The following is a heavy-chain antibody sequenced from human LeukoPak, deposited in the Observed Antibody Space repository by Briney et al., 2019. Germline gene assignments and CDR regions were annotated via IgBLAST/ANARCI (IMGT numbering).Heavy chain of an antibody. Sequence: GGSLRLSCAASGFTFSSYAMSWVRQAPGKGLEWVSAISGSGGSTYYADSVKGRFTISRDNSKNTPYLQMNSLRAEDTAVYYCAKGGGVSMTTSLYFDYWGQGTLVTVSS. CDR3: AKGGGVSMTTSLYFDY. D-gene: IGHD4-11*01. J-gene: IGHJ4*02. CDR1: GFTFSSYA. CDR2: ISGSGGST. V-gene: IGHV3-23*01.